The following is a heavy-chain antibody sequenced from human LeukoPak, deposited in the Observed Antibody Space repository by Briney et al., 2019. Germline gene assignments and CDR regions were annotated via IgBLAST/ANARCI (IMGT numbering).Heavy chain of an antibody. J-gene: IGHJ4*02. CDR3: TTGGPSGTYFDY. CDR2: IKSKKDGETT. Sequence: GGSLRLSCVASGFIFRHVWMSWVRQAPGKGLEWVGRIKSKKDGETTDYAAPVKGRFTISRDDSSNTVYVEMNSLKTEDTAVEYCTTGGPSGTYFDYWGQGTLVTVSS. V-gene: IGHV3-15*01. D-gene: IGHD2-15*01. CDR1: GFIFRHVW.